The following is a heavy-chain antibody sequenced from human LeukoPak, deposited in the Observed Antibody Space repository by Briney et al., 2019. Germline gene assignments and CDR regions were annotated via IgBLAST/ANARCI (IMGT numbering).Heavy chain of an antibody. D-gene: IGHD3-22*01. CDR1: GFTFSNAW. V-gene: IGHV3-15*01. Sequence: GGSLRLSCAASGFTFSNAWMSWVRQAPGKGLEWVGRIKSKTDGGTTDYAAPVKGRFTISRDDSKNTLYLQMNSLKTEDTAVYYCTTATPYYYDSSGYYWYFDLWGRGTLVTVSS. CDR3: TTATPYYYDSSGYYWYFDL. CDR2: IKSKTDGGTT. J-gene: IGHJ2*01.